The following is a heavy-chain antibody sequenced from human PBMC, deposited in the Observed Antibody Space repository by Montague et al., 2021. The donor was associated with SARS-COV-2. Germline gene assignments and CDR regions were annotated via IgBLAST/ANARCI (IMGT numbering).Heavy chain of an antibody. CDR2: IYHGGGT. V-gene: IGHV4-59*12. J-gene: IGHJ3*01. CDR3: AGETMTADAFDV. Sequence: SETLSLTCAVNGTSISSYYWSWLRQPPGKGLEWIGYIYHGGGTNFNPSLRSRVTISADTSKNQFSLKLSSVTAADTAVYYCAGETMTADAFDVWGQGTVVTVSS. D-gene: IGHD1-14*01. CDR1: GTSISSYY.